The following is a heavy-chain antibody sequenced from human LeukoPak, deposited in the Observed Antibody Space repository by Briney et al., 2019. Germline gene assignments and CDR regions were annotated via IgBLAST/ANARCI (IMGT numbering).Heavy chain of an antibody. CDR3: ARQRGSYYFDY. CDR2: IYRSGST. V-gene: IGHV4-38-2*01. D-gene: IGHD1-26*01. CDR1: GYSSSNPYY. J-gene: IGHJ4*02. Sequence: PSETLSLXCDVSGYSSSNPYYWGWIRQPPGKGLEWIGNIYRSGSTYYNPSLKSRVTISVDTSKNQFSLNLNSVTAADTAVYYCARQRGSYYFDYWGQGTLVSVSS.